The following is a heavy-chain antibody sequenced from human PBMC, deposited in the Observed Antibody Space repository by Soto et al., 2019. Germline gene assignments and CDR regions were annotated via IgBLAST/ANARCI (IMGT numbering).Heavy chain of an antibody. CDR2: FIPVYRTL. J-gene: IGHJ4*02. CDR3: ATGVIWIGYFTVDS. D-gene: IGHD3-3*01. Sequence: ASVKVSCKASGGSFGKSAINWVRETPGQGLEWLGGFIPVYRTLNYAQKFQGRVTITADESTGTAYMTLSSLASDDTAVYYCATGVIWIGYFTVDSWGQGTRVTVSS. CDR1: GGSFGKSA. V-gene: IGHV1-69*13.